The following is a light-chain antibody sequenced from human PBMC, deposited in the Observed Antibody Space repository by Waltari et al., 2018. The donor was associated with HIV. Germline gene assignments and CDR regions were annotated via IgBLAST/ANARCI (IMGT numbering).Light chain of an antibody. CDR2: EDS. CDR1: ALPKKY. Sequence: SYELTQPPSVSVSPGQTARITCSGDALPKKYAFWYQQKSGQAPVLLIYEDSERPSGIPERFSGSSSRTMSTLTISGAQEEDERDYYCSSADTNSKPLFGVWTSVTVL. V-gene: IGLV3-10*01. CDR3: SSADTNSKPL. J-gene: IGLJ2*01.